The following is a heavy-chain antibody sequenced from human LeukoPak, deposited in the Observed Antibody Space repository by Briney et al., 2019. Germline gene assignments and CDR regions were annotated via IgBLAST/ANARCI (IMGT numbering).Heavy chain of an antibody. CDR3: ARGTRGRSGDLAY. J-gene: IGHJ4*02. CDR1: GFTYSSYD. Sequence: GGSLRLSCAASGFTYSSYDMHWVRQATGKGVEWVSAIGTAGDTYYPGSVKGRFTISRENAKHSLYLQMNSLGAGDTAAYYCARGTRGRSGDLAYWGQGTLVTVSS. D-gene: IGHD6-19*01. V-gene: IGHV3-13*01. CDR2: IGTAGDT.